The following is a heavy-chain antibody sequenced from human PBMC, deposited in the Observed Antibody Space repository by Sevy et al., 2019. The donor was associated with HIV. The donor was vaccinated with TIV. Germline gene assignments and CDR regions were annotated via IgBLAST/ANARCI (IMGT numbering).Heavy chain of an antibody. CDR3: ASLTT. Sequence: GGSLRLSCAASGFTFRNYAMHWVRQAPGKGLEWVASIWNDGNNKYYTDSVKGRFTISRDNSKNTLYLQMNSLRAEDTAVYYCASLTTWGQGTLVTVSS. CDR1: GFTFRNYA. V-gene: IGHV3-30*02. CDR2: IWNDGNNK. J-gene: IGHJ4*02. D-gene: IGHD1-1*01.